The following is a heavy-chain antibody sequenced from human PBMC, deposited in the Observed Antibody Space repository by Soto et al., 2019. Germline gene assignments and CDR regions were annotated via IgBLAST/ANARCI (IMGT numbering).Heavy chain of an antibody. Sequence: GGSLRLSCAASGFTVSSNYMSWVRQAPGKGLEWVSVIYSGGSTYYADSVRGRFTISRDNSKNTLYLQMNSLRAEDTAVYYCARAAKYGGLPYYYYYMDVWGKGTTVTVSS. D-gene: IGHD5-12*01. J-gene: IGHJ6*03. CDR1: GFTVSSNY. CDR2: IYSGGST. V-gene: IGHV3-66*01. CDR3: ARAAKYGGLPYYYYYMDV.